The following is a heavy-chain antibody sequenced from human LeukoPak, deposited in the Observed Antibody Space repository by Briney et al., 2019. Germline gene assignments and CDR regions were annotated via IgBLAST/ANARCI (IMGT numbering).Heavy chain of an antibody. CDR2: LIPIFDVT. CDR3: ARLLHYYFDS. V-gene: IGHV1-69*04. Sequence: GASVKDSCKASGGTFNNYAISWVRQAPGQGLEWMGRLIPIFDVTNYAQKFQGRITITADKSTSTTFMELSSLRSEDTAVYYCARLLHYYFDSWGQGTLVTVSS. J-gene: IGHJ4*02. CDR1: GGTFNNYA. D-gene: IGHD2-15*01.